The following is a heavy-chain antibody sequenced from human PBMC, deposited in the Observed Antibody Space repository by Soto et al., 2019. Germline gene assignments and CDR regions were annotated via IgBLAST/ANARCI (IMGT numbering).Heavy chain of an antibody. Sequence: SVKVSCKASGGTFSSYTISWVRQAPGQGLEWMGRTIPILGIANYAQKFQGRVTITADKSTSTAYMELSSLRSEDTAVYYCARDQGDSSSWYEYYYYYMDVWGKGTSVTVSS. CDR3: ARDQGDSSSWYEYYYYYMDV. D-gene: IGHD6-13*01. J-gene: IGHJ6*03. CDR1: GGTFSSYT. CDR2: TIPILGIA. V-gene: IGHV1-69*04.